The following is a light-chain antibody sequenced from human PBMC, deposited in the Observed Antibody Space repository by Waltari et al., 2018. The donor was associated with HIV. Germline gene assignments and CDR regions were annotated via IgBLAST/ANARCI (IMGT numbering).Light chain of an antibody. CDR3: QQYYTAPIT. Sequence: DIMMTQSSESLAVSLGERATINCRHSQSVLKSANNLNYLARYQQKAGQPPKLLLYWASNRASGVPDRFSGSGSGTDFSLTISSLQAEDVATYYCQQYYTAPITFGGGTKVEIK. CDR1: QSVLKSANNLNY. V-gene: IGKV4-1*01. CDR2: WAS. J-gene: IGKJ4*01.